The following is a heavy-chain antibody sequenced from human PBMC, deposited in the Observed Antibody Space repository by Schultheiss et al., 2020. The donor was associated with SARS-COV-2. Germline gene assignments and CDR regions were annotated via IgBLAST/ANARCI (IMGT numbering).Heavy chain of an antibody. CDR3: ATEVVVITTDDAFDI. CDR2: ISGSGGST. J-gene: IGHJ3*02. D-gene: IGHD3-22*01. Sequence: GGSLRLSCAASGFTFSSYEMNWVRQAPGKGLEWVSAISGSGGSTYYADSVKGRFTISRDNSKNTLYLQMNSLRAEDTAVYYCATEVVVITTDDAFDIWGQGTMVTVSS. CDR1: GFTFSSYE. V-gene: IGHV3-23*01.